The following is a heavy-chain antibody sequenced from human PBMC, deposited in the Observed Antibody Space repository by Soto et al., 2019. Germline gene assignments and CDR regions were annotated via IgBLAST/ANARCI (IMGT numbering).Heavy chain of an antibody. CDR2: IKYSGTT. D-gene: IGHD6-13*01. CDR3: ARHLDPHQLVRVYYYYDMVF. V-gene: IGHV4-39*01. J-gene: IGHJ6*02. CDR1: GGSISSSRCH. Sequence: SETLSLTCTVSGGSISSSRCHWGWIRQPPGKGLEWIASIKYSGTTFYNPSLKSRVTLSVDTSKNQFALKLSSVTAAETAVYYCARHLDPHQLVRVYYYYDMVFLGQGPTVTVPS.